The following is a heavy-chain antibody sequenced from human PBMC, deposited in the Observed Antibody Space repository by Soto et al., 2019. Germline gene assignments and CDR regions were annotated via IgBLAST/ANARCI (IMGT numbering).Heavy chain of an antibody. V-gene: IGHV3-74*01. D-gene: IGHD3-22*01. Sequence: PGGSLRLSCAASGFTFSWHWMHWVRQAPGKALVWVSRINSDGTSTSIADSVKGRFTISRDNAKNTLYLQMNSLRPDDTAVYYCARFGNSYDSSGFLYWGQGTPVTVSS. CDR2: INSDGTST. J-gene: IGHJ4*02. CDR3: ARFGNSYDSSGFLY. CDR1: GFTFSWHW.